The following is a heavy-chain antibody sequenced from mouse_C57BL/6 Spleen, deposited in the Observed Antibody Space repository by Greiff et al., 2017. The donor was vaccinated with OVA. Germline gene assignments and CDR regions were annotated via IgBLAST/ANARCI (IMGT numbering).Heavy chain of an antibody. J-gene: IGHJ4*01. CDR2: IDPTDGYT. CDR1: GYTFTSYW. CDR3: ANSRTRLTTYAMDY. D-gene: IGHD2-12*01. Sequence: QVQLQQPGAELVMPGASVKLSCKASGYTFTSYWMHWVKQRPGQGLEWIGEIDPTDGYTNYNQKFKGKATLTVDKSSSPAYMQLSSLTSEASAVFDVANSRTRLTTYAMDYWGQGTSVTVSS. V-gene: IGHV1-69*01.